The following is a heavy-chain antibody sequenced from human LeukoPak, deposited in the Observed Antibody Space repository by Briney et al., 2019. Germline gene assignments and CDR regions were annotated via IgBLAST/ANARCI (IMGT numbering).Heavy chain of an antibody. Sequence: PSETLSLTCTVSGGSISSSSYYWGWIRQPPGKGLEWIGSIYYSGSTYYNPSLKSRVTISVDTSKNQFSLKLSSVTAADMAVYYCARSLTIRFDYWGQGTLVTVSS. D-gene: IGHD3-9*01. CDR2: IYYSGST. J-gene: IGHJ4*02. V-gene: IGHV4-39*07. CDR3: ARSLTIRFDY. CDR1: GGSISSSSYY.